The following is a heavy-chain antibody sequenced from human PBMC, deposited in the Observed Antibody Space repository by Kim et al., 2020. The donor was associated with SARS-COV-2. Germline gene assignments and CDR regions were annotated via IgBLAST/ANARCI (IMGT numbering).Heavy chain of an antibody. D-gene: IGHD2-2*01. Sequence: GGSLRLSCAASGFTFSSYAMSWVRQAPGKGLEWVADISGSGGSTYYADSVKGRFTISRDNSKNTLYLQMNSLRAEDTAVYYCAKASTRNWYFDLWGRGTLLTVSS. J-gene: IGHJ2*01. CDR3: AKASTRNWYFDL. CDR2: ISGSGGST. V-gene: IGHV3-23*01. CDR1: GFTFSSYA.